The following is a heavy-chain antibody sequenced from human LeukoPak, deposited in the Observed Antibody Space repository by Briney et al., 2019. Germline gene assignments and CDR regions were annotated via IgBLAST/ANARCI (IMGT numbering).Heavy chain of an antibody. CDR2: ISAYNGNT. D-gene: IGHD3-10*01. Sequence: ASVKVSCKASGYTFTGYGIIWVRQAPGQGLEWMGWISAYNGNTNYAQKLQGRVTMTTDTSTSTAYMELRSPRSDDTAVYYCAREGGRNYYGSGSPVYYYYYGVDVWGQGTTVTVSS. V-gene: IGHV1-18*01. CDR1: GYTFTGYG. CDR3: AREGGRNYYGSGSPVYYYYYGVDV. J-gene: IGHJ6*02.